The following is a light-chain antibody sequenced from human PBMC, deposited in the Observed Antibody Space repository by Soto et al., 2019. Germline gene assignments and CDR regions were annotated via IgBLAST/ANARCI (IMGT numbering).Light chain of an antibody. J-gene: IGKJ1*01. CDR2: LAS. CDR3: QQYNTNSWT. Sequence: DIPMTQSPSTLSASVGDRVTITCRASQSIYSWLAWNHQKPGKAPKLLIYLASSLESGVPSRFSGSGSGTEFTLTISSLQPDDFATYYCQQYNTNSWTFGQGTKVESK. V-gene: IGKV1-5*03. CDR1: QSIYSW.